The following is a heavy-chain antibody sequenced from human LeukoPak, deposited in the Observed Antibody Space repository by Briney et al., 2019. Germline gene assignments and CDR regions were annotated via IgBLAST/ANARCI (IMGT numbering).Heavy chain of an antibody. CDR3: VRDRDSTGYYDY. J-gene: IGHJ4*02. Sequence: GRSLRLSCAASGITFSSYGMHWVRQAPGRGLEWVAVISYDGSNKDYADSVKGRFTISRDNSKNTLYLQMNSLRAEDTALYYCVRDRDSTGYYDYWGQGTLVTVSS. CDR1: GITFSSYG. CDR2: ISYDGSNK. D-gene: IGHD3-22*01. V-gene: IGHV3-30*03.